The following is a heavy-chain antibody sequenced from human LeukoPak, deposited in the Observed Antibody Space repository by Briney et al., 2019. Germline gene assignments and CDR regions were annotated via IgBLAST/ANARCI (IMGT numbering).Heavy chain of an antibody. Sequence: ASVKVSCKASGYTFTSYAMHWVRQAPGQRLEWMGWINAGNGNTKYSQKFQGRVTITRDTSASTAYMELSSLRSEDTAVYYCARDLSSSWTPNWFDPWGQGTLVTVSS. J-gene: IGHJ5*02. CDR3: ARDLSSSWTPNWFDP. CDR1: GYTFTSYA. D-gene: IGHD6-13*01. CDR2: INAGNGNT. V-gene: IGHV1-3*01.